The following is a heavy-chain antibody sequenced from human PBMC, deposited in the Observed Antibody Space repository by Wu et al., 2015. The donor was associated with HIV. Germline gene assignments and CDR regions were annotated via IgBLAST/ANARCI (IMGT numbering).Heavy chain of an antibody. CDR2: INPNSGGT. D-gene: IGHD4-17*01. Sequence: QVQLVQSGAEVKKPGASVKVSCKASGYTFTGYYMHWVRQAPGQGLEWMGWINPNSGGTNYAQKFQGRVTMTRDTSISTAYMELSRLRSDDTAAYYCARDLTYTDYGDYDGVDYWGQGTLVTVSS. J-gene: IGHJ4*02. V-gene: IGHV1-2*02. CDR1: GYTFTGYY. CDR3: ARDLTYTDYGDYDGVDY.